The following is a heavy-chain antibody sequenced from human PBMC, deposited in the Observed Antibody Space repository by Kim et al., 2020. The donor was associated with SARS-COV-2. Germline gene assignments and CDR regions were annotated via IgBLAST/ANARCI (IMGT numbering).Heavy chain of an antibody. D-gene: IGHD6-13*01. CDR3: AGGGLMGSSWYHYYYYGMDV. J-gene: IGHJ6*02. V-gene: IGHV3-11*06. Sequence: SVKGRFTSSRDNAKNSLYLQMNSLRAEDTAVYYCAGGGLMGSSWYHYYYYGMDVWGQGTTVTVSS.